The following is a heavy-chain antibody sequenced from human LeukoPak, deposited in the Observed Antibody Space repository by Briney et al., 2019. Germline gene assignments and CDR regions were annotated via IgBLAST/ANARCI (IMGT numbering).Heavy chain of an antibody. CDR3: AREVLRHDY. Sequence: GAAVKVSCKASGYTLTQHSINWVRQAPGQGLEWVGWIITDTGNPTYAQGFTGRFVFSVDTSVNTAYLQISSLKAEDTAVYYCAREVLRHDYWGQGTLVTVSS. CDR1: GYTLTQHS. V-gene: IGHV7-4-1*02. D-gene: IGHD3-10*01. CDR2: IITDTGNP. J-gene: IGHJ4*02.